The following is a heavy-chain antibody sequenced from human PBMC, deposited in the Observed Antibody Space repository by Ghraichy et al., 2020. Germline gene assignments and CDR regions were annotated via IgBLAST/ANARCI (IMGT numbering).Heavy chain of an antibody. V-gene: IGHV3-21*01. J-gene: IGHJ4*02. CDR1: GFTFSSYS. D-gene: IGHD5-12*01. CDR2: ISSSSSYT. CDR3: ASGGDIVATIYPFDY. Sequence: GESLNISCAASGFTFSSYSMNWVRQAPGKGLEWVSSISSSSSYTYYADSVKGRFTISRDNAKNSLYLQMNSLRAEDTAVYYCASGGDIVATIYPFDYWGQGTLVTVSS.